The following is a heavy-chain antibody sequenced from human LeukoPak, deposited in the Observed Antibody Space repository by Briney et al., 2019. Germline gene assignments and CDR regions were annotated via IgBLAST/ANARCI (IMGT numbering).Heavy chain of an antibody. CDR3: TRGKNFRADAFDI. CDR2: IWYDGSNK. D-gene: IGHD2/OR15-2a*01. CDR1: GFTFSGSS. Sequence: GGSLRLSCAASGFTFSGSSMHWVCQAPGKGLEWVAVIWYDGSNKNYVDSVKGRFTISRDNPKNTLYLQMNSLRAEDTAVYYCTRGKNFRADAFDIWGQGTMVTVSS. V-gene: IGHV3-33*01. J-gene: IGHJ3*02.